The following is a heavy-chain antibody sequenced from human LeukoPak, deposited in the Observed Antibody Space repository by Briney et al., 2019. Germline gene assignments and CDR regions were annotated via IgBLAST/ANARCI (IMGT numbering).Heavy chain of an antibody. Sequence: GGSLRLSCAASGFTFSSYAMHWVRQAPGKGLEWASSISASGGSAWYADSAKGRFTISRDNAKNSLYLQMNSLRAEDTAVYYCARGDSSSTSCSFDYWGQGTLVTVSS. CDR3: ARGDSSSTSCSFDY. V-gene: IGHV3-23*01. D-gene: IGHD2-2*01. J-gene: IGHJ4*02. CDR2: ISASGGSA. CDR1: GFTFSSYA.